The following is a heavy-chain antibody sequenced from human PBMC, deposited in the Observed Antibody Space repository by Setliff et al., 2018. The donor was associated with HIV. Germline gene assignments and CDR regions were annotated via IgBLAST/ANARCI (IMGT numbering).Heavy chain of an antibody. CDR3: ARDQEHIIVVSATGNMPGYLHYYYMDV. V-gene: IGHV3-7*01. CDR2: IKQDRSEK. Sequence: PGGSLRLSCAASEFTFSGHWMSWVRQAPGKGLEWVANIKQDRSEKYYVDSVKGRFTIPRDNAKNTLYMQMNNLRAEDTAVYYCARDQEHIIVVSATGNMPGYLHYYYMDVWGKGTTVTVSS. CDR1: EFTFSGHW. D-gene: IGHD2-2*01. J-gene: IGHJ6*03.